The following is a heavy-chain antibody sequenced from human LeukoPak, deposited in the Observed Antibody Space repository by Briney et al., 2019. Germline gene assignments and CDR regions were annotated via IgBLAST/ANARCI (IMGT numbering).Heavy chain of an antibody. V-gene: IGHV1-2*02. D-gene: IGHD2-2*01. J-gene: IGHJ6*04. Sequence: ASVKVSCKASGYTFTAYYIHWVRQAPGQGLEWMGWINPNSGGTNYAQKFQGRVTLTRDTSITTAYMELSRLRSDDTAVYYCAKARGLNCSSTSCYDCDVWGKGTTVTVSS. CDR3: AKARGLNCSSTSCYDCDV. CDR2: INPNSGGT. CDR1: GYTFTAYY.